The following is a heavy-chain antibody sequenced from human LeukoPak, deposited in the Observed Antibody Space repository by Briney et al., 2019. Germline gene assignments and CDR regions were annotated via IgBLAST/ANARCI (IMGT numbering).Heavy chain of an antibody. Sequence: PGGSLRLSCAASGFTFSSYSMNWVRQAPGKGLEWVSYISSNSSTIYYADSVKGRFTISRDNAKNSLYLQMNSLRAEDTALYYCAKEADYHGELLYYYFDYWGQGTLVTVSS. CDR1: GFTFSSYS. CDR2: ISSNSSTI. CDR3: AKEADYHGELLYYYFDY. J-gene: IGHJ4*02. D-gene: IGHD3-10*01. V-gene: IGHV3-48*01.